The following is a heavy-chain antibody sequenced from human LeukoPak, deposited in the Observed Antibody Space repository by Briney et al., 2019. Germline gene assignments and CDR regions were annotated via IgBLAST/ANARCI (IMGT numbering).Heavy chain of an antibody. CDR1: GFTFSSYG. CDR3: AKDVLGIGYCRSTSCYETRTFDY. D-gene: IGHD2-2*03. J-gene: IGHJ4*02. CDR2: IRYDGSNK. Sequence: GGSLTLSCAASGFTFSSYGMHWVRQAPGKGLEWVAFIRYDGSNKYYADSVKGPFTISRDNSKNTLYLQMTSLRAEDTAVYYAAKDVLGIGYCRSTSCYETRTFDYWGQGTLVTVSS. V-gene: IGHV3-30*02.